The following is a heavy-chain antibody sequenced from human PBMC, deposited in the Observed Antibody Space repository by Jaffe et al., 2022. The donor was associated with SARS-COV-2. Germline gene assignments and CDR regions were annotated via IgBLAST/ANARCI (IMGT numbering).Heavy chain of an antibody. J-gene: IGHJ3*02. CDR2: ISSSSSTI. V-gene: IGHV3-48*01. CDR3: ARALGSRDMIFDI. CDR1: GFTFSSYS. D-gene: IGHD3-22*01. Sequence: EVQLVESGGGLVQPGGSLRLSCAASGFTFSSYSMNWVRQAPGKGLEWVSYISSSSSTIYYADSVKGRFTISRDNAKNSLYLQMNSLRAEDTAVYYCARALGSRDMIFDIWGQGTMVTVSS.